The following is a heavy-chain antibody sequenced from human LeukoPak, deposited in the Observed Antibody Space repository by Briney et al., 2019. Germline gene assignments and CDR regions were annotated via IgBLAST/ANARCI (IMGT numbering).Heavy chain of an antibody. J-gene: IGHJ6*03. CDR3: ASSYGSGGDYYYYMDV. CDR1: GYTFTSYY. CDR2: INPSGGST. Sequence: GASVKVSCKAAGYTFTSYYMHWVRQATGQGLEWMGIINPSGGSTSYAQKFQGRVTMTRDMSTSTAYMELSSLRSEDTAVYYCASSYGSGGDYYYYMDVWGKGTTVTVSS. V-gene: IGHV1-46*01. D-gene: IGHD3-10*01.